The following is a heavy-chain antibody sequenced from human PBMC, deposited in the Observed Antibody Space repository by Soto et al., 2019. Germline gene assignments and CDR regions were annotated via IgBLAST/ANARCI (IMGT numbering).Heavy chain of an antibody. D-gene: IGHD6-25*01. J-gene: IGHJ5*02. CDR2: VYGVGTS. V-gene: IGHV4-30-4*08. CDR3: GRGVSSGWNPTRVDP. Sequence: QIQLQESGPGLVKPSETLSLTCSVSGDSIRSVGYYWTWIRQPPGKGLEWLGDVYGVGTSRYNASLRSRLYISADPSNTPISLTRTSVTATDTAVYFCGRGVSSGWNPTRVDPWGHG. CDR1: GDSIRSVGYY.